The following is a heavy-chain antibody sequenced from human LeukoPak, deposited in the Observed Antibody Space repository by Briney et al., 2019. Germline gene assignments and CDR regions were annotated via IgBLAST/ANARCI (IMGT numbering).Heavy chain of an antibody. CDR2: IKEDGSEK. Sequence: PGGSLRLSCAASGFTFSRYWMNWVRQAPGKALEWVASIKEDGSEKSYVDSVKGRFTISRDNAKNSLYLQMNSLRAEDTAIYYCVSCGTTTCIIRFDHWGQGTLVTVSS. J-gene: IGHJ4*02. D-gene: IGHD2-2*01. V-gene: IGHV3-7*01. CDR3: VSCGTTTCIIRFDH. CDR1: GFTFSRYW.